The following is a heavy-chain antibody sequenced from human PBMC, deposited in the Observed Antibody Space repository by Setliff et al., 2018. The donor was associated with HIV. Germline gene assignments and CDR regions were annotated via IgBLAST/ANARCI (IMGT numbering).Heavy chain of an antibody. V-gene: IGHV1-18*01. J-gene: IGHJ6*03. CDR2: ISAHSGYA. CDR1: GYTFTSYG. CDR3: AKKTRGIAVAGTGDYYYYYMDV. D-gene: IGHD6-19*01. Sequence: ASVKVSCKASGYTFTSYGISWVRQAPGQGLEWMGWISAHSGYAKSAQKFQGRVTMDTDTSTNTAYMELKSLRSDDTAVYYCAKKTRGIAVAGTGDYYYYYMDVWGKGTTVTVSS.